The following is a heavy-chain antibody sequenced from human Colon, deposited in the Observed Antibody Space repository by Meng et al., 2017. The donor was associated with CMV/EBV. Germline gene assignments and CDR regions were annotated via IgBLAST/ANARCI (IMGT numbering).Heavy chain of an antibody. J-gene: IGHJ1*01. CDR3: GACSSASCYMGGF. CDR2: ITSSSTYI. Sequence: GGSLRLSCAASRFTFSSWVRQAPGEGLEWVSSITSSSTYIYYADSLEGRFTISRDNAKKSLYLQMDSLRAEDTAVYYCGACSSASCYMGGFWGQGTLVTVSS. D-gene: IGHD2-2*02. CDR1: RFTFSS. V-gene: IGHV3-21*01.